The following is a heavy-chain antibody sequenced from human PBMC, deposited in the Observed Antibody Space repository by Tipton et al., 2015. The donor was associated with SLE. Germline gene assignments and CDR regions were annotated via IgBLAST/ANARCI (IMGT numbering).Heavy chain of an antibody. CDR3: AKASGSYYYGMDV. CDR1: GFTFTSYT. Sequence: SLRLSCAASGFTFTSYTMNWVRQAPGKGLEWVAFIRYDGSNKYYADSVKGRFTISRDNSKNTLYLQMNSLRAEDTAVYYCAKASGSYYYGMDVWGQGTTVTVSS. J-gene: IGHJ6*02. V-gene: IGHV3-30*02. D-gene: IGHD1-26*01. CDR2: IRYDGSNK.